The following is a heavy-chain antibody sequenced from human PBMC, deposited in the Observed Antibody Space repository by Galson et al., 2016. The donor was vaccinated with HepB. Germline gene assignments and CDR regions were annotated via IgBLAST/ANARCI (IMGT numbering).Heavy chain of an antibody. CDR3: ASRGARSCSGGSCYECDY. J-gene: IGHJ4*02. CDR2: IIPIFGKA. D-gene: IGHD2-15*01. Sequence: CKASGGTFSYYAISWVRQAPGQGLEWMGGIIPIFGKADYAQKFQGRVTITADDSTSTAYMELSSLRSEDTAVYYCASRGARSCSGGSCYECDYWGQGTLVTVSS. CDR1: GGTFSYYA. V-gene: IGHV1-69*01.